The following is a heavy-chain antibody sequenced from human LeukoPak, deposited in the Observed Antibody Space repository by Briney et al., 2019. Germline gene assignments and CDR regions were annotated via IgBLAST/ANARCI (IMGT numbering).Heavy chain of an antibody. CDR3: ARVEATATAYFDY. V-gene: IGHV4-61*02. J-gene: IGHJ4*02. Sequence: PSQTLSLTCTVSGGSVSSGNYYWRWIRQPAGEGLEWIGRIYPSGNTNYNPSLKSRVTISMDTSKNRISLEVTSVTAADTAVYYCARVEATATAYFDYWGQGTLVTVSS. CDR2: IYPSGNT. D-gene: IGHD5-18*01. CDR1: GGSVSSGNYY.